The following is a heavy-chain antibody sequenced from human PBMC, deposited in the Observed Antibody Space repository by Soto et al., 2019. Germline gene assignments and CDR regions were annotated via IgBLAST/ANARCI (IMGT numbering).Heavy chain of an antibody. D-gene: IGHD3-16*01. V-gene: IGHV4-4*02. Sequence: QVQLLESGPGLVKPSETLSLICTVSGGSIRSSHWWSWVRQPPGEGLERIGEIYHSGSTNLDPSLKSRVTLSVDKSKNQFSLKLTSVTAADTAVYYCARDKATVGGYNLYDPWGQGILVTVSS. CDR3: ARDKATVGGYNLYDP. J-gene: IGHJ5*02. CDR2: IYHSGST. CDR1: GGSIRSSHW.